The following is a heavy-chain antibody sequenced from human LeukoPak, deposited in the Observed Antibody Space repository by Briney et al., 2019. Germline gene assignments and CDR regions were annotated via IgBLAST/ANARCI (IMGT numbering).Heavy chain of an antibody. J-gene: IGHJ5*02. V-gene: IGHV4-30-2*01. D-gene: IGHD5-12*01. CDR3: ARVILATNWFDP. CDR2: IYHSGTT. CDR1: GGSISGDGYS. Sequence: TLSLTCAVSGGSISGDGYSWSWIRQPPGEGLEWIGYIYHSGTTYCNPSLKSRLNISVDRTKNLFSLKLSSVTAADTAVYYCARVILATNWFDPWGQGTLVTVSS.